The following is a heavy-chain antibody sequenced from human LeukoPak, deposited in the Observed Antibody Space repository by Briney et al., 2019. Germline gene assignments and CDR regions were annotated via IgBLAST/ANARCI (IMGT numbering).Heavy chain of an antibody. CDR3: ARSDDIIDWFDP. V-gene: IGHV3-23*01. CDR2: ISGSGGST. Sequence: GGSLRLSCAASGFTFSSYAMSWVRQAPGKGLEWVSAISGSGGSTYYADSVKGRFTISRDNAENTLYLQMNSLRAEDTAVYYCARSDDIIDWFDPWGQGTLVTVSS. D-gene: IGHD2-15*01. J-gene: IGHJ5*02. CDR1: GFTFSSYA.